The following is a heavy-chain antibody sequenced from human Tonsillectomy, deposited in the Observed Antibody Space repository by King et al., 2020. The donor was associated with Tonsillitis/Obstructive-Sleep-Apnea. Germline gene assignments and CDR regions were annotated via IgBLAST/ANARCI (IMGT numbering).Heavy chain of an antibody. CDR2: ISWNSGSI. V-gene: IGHV3-9*01. Sequence: VQLVESGGGLVQPGRSLRLSCAASGFTFDDYAMHWVRQAPGKGLEWVSGISWNSGSIGYADSVKGRFTISRDNAKNSLYLQMNSLRAEDTALYYCAKGTILLWFGELSAFDIWGQGTMATVSS. J-gene: IGHJ3*02. D-gene: IGHD3-10*01. CDR3: AKGTILLWFGELSAFDI. CDR1: GFTFDDYA.